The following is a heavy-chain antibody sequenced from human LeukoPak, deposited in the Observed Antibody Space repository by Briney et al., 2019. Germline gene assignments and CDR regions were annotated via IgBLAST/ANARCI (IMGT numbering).Heavy chain of an antibody. V-gene: IGHV1-18*01. CDR2: ISTYNGNT. CDR1: GYTFTSHG. D-gene: IGHD2-2*01. CDR3: ARDARHRYCSSSSCYRGWLDP. J-gene: IGHJ5*02. Sequence: GASVKVSCKASGYTFTSHGISWVRQAPGQGLEWMGWISTYNGNTNYAQKFQGRVTITADESTSTAYMELSSLRSEDTAVYYCARDARHRYCSSSSCYRGWLDPWGQGTPVTVSS.